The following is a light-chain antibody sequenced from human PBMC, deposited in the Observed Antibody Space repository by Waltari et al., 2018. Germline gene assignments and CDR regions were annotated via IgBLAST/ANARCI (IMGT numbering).Light chain of an antibody. CDR3: QQYGSSPWT. J-gene: IGKJ1*01. Sequence: EIGLPHSPAALSLSPGERATLSGGASPGVSSSYLAWYQQKPGLAPRLLMYDASTRATGIPDRFTGSGSGTDFTLTISRLETEDFALYYCQQYGSSPWTFGQGTKVEVK. CDR2: DAS. V-gene: IGKV3D-20*01. CDR1: PGVSSSY.